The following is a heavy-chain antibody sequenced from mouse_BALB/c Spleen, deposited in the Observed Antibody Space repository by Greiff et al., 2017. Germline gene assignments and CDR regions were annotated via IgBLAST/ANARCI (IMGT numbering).Heavy chain of an antibody. J-gene: IGHJ2*01. V-gene: IGHV1-69*01. CDR2: IDTSDSYT. D-gene: IGHD4-1*01. CDR1: GYTFTDYW. Sequence: QVQLKQPGAELVMPGASVKMSCKASGYTFTDYWMHWVKQRPGQGLEWIGAIDTSDSYTSYNQKFKGKATLTVDESSSTAYMQLSSLTSEDSAVYYCARSGTLFDYWGQGTTLTVSA. CDR3: ARSGTLFDY.